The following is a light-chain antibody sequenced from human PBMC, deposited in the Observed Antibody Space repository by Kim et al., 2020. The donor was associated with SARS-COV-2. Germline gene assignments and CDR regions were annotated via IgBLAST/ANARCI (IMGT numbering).Light chain of an antibody. J-gene: IGKJ1*01. Sequence: SASVGDRVTITCRASQRISSWLAWYQQKPGKAPKLLIYDASSLKSGVPSRFSGGGSGTEFTLTITSLQPDDSATYYCQQYKSYWTFGQGTEVDIK. V-gene: IGKV1-5*01. CDR2: DAS. CDR3: QQYKSYWT. CDR1: QRISSW.